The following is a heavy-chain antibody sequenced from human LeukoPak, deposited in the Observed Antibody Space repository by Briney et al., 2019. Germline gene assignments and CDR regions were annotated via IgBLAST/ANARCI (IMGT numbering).Heavy chain of an antibody. CDR3: VRDLGGRSGH. Sequence: GGSLRLSCAASGFTFSSSAMSWVRQVPGKGLEWVSGISASGGSTYYADSVRGRSTIFRDNAKNTLYLQMNSLRAEDTAVYYCVRDLGGRSGHWGQGTLVTVSS. CDR1: GFTFSSSA. J-gene: IGHJ4*02. CDR2: ISASGGST. D-gene: IGHD1-26*01. V-gene: IGHV3-23*01.